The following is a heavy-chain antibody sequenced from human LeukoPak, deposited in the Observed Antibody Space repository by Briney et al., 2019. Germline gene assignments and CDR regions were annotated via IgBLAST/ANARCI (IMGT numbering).Heavy chain of an antibody. V-gene: IGHV1-2*02. CDR3: ARDQYNWTENWFDP. CDR2: INPNSGGT. D-gene: IGHD1-20*01. CDR1: GSTFTGYS. J-gene: IGHJ5*02. Sequence: APVKVSCKASGSTFTGYSMPWVRQAPGQGLEWMAWINPNSGGTNYAQKFQGRVTMTRDTSISTAYMELSRLRSDDTAVYYCARDQYNWTENWFDPWGQGTLVTVSS.